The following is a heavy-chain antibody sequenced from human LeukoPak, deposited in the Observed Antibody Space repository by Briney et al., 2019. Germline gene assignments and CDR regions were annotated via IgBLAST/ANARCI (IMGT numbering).Heavy chain of an antibody. CDR3: ARDFKPRSTYCSSTSCYYNWFDP. V-gene: IGHV4-4*07. D-gene: IGHD2-2*01. CDR2: IYTSGST. CDR1: GGSISSYY. J-gene: IGHJ5*02. Sequence: SETLSLTCTVSGGSISSYYWSWIQQPAGKGLEWIGRIYTSGSTNYNPSLKSRVTMSVDTSKNQFSLKLSSVTAADTAVYYCARDFKPRSTYCSSTSCYYNWFDPWGQGTLVTVSS.